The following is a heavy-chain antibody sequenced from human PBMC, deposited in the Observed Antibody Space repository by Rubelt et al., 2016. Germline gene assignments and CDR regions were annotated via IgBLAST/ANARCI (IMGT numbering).Heavy chain of an antibody. V-gene: IGHV2-5*02. D-gene: IGHD3-3*01. CDR3: APTIVGAVVHRHAALDI. Sequence: QITLKESGPTLVKPTQTLTLTCTFSGFSLSTSGVGVGWIRQPPGKALEWLALIYWDDDKRYSPSLKSRLTITKDTSKTPVVPTMPNMVPVGTATYYFAPTIVGAVVHRHAALDIWGQGTMVTV. CDR1: GFSLSTSGVG. J-gene: IGHJ3*02. CDR2: IYWDDDK.